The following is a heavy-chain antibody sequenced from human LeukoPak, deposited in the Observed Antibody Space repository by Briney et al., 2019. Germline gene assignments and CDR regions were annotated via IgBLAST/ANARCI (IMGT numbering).Heavy chain of an antibody. Sequence: PSETLSLTCTVSGGSISSYYWSWIRQPPGKGLEWIGYIYYSGSTNYNPSLKSRVTISVDTSKNQFSLKLSSVTAADTAVYYCAGMYGSGSYLYWFDPWGQGTLVTVSS. CDR2: IYYSGST. J-gene: IGHJ5*02. CDR3: AGMYGSGSYLYWFDP. CDR1: GGSISSYY. V-gene: IGHV4-59*01. D-gene: IGHD3-10*01.